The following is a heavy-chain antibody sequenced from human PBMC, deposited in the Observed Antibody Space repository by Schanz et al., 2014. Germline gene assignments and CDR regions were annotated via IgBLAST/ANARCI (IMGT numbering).Heavy chain of an antibody. CDR2: IGNGGVTI. CDR1: GFAFSSYG. CDR3: VSSGSYSSYAF. J-gene: IGHJ4*02. Sequence: EVQLLESGGGLVQPGGSLRLSCLASGFAFSSYGMNWLRQAPGKGLEWVSYIGNGGVTIYYADSVKGRFTISRDNAKNSLYLQMNSLRAEDTAVYHCVSSGSYSSYAFWGQGTLVTVAS. V-gene: IGHV3-48*01. D-gene: IGHD3-10*01.